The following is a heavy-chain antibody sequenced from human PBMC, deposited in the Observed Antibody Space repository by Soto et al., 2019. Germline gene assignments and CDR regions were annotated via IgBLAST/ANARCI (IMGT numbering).Heavy chain of an antibody. CDR2: ISTSTTYI. CDR1: GFTFSYYS. D-gene: IGHD2-8*01. J-gene: IGHJ4*02. Sequence: EVHLVVSGGGLVKPGGSLRLSCEASGFTFSYYSMSWVRQAPGRGLEWVSSISTSTTYISYADSVRGRFTISRDNAKNSLYLQMSSLRVEDTAVYYCARDPVGVDSTFYFDSWGQGTLVTVSS. V-gene: IGHV3-21*06. CDR3: ARDPVGVDSTFYFDS.